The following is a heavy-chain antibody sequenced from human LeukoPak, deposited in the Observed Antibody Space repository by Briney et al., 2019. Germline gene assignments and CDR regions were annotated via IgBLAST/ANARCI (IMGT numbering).Heavy chain of an antibody. CDR1: GGSISSYY. D-gene: IGHD2-15*01. Sequence: SETLSLTCTVSGGSISSYYWSWIRQPPGKGLEWIGEINHSGSTNYNPSLKSRVTISVDTSKNQFSLKLSSVTAADTAVYYCARVGLGVVAATVLFDYWGQGTLVTVSS. V-gene: IGHV4-34*01. J-gene: IGHJ4*02. CDR2: INHSGST. CDR3: ARVGLGVVAATVLFDY.